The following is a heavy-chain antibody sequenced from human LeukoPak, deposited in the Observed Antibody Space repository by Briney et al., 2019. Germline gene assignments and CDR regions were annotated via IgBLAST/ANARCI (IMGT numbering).Heavy chain of an antibody. CDR1: GGSFSGYY. CDR2: INHSGST. V-gene: IGHV4-34*01. Sequence: ASETLSLTCAVYGGSFSGYYWSWIRQPPGKGLEWIGEINHSGSTNYNPSLKSRVTISVDTSKNQFSLKLRSVTAAGTAVYYCARGKNGLYYYYYGMDVWGQGTTVTVSS. D-gene: IGHD4-17*01. J-gene: IGHJ6*02. CDR3: ARGKNGLYYYYYGMDV.